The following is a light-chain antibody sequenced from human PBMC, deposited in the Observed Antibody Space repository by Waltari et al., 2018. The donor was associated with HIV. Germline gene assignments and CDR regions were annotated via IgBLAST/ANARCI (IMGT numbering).Light chain of an antibody. V-gene: IGKV1-39*01. J-gene: IGKJ2*01. CDR2: GAS. Sequence: DMQMTQTPSSLSASVGDRVTVSCRASQSIGDHFNWFQQGPGKAPTLLIFGASSLHSGVPTRFSGSGSGTDFTLTIHSLQPEDFATYWCQQSYTSSYTFGQGTRLEIK. CDR3: QQSYTSSYT. CDR1: QSIGDH.